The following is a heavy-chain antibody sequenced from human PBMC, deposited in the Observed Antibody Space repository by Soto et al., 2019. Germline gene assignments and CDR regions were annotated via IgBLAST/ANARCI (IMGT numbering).Heavy chain of an antibody. V-gene: IGHV4-4*07. CDR3: AKDDSGAADI. J-gene: IGHJ3*02. CDR2: VDTTGGT. D-gene: IGHD3-16*01. CDR1: GGSISSYS. Sequence: QVQLQESGPGLVEPSETLSLTCTVSGGSISSYSWNWIRQPAGKGLEWIGRVDTTGGTNYIPSRKSRVTMSVDTPKNQLSLNLMFVTASDTAVYFCAKDDSGAADIWGQGTMVTVS.